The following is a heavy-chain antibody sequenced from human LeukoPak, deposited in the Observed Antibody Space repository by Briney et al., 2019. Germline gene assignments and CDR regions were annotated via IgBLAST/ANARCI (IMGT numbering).Heavy chain of an antibody. V-gene: IGHV4-59*02. J-gene: IGHJ4*02. Sequence: PSETLSLTCTVSGGPVSGYYWNWIRQPPGKGLEWIGYIYYNGRTNYNPSLKSRVTISVDASKNQFSLKLSSVTVADTAVYYCAGTRYFDWLLPELDYWGQGSLVTVSS. D-gene: IGHD3-9*01. CDR1: GGPVSGYY. CDR3: AGTRYFDWLLPELDY. CDR2: IYYNGRT.